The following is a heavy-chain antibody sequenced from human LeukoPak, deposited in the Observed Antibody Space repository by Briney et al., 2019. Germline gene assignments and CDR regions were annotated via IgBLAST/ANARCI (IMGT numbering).Heavy chain of an antibody. CDR3: ARVPYYDFWSGYLDY. Sequence: SETLSLTCTVSGGSISSSSYYWGWIRQPPGKGLEWIGSIYYSGSTYYNPSLKSRVTISVDTSKNQFSLKLSSVTAADTAVYYCARVPYYDFWSGYLDYWGQGTLVTVSS. CDR2: IYYSGST. CDR1: GGSISSSSYY. D-gene: IGHD3-3*01. J-gene: IGHJ4*02. V-gene: IGHV4-39*07.